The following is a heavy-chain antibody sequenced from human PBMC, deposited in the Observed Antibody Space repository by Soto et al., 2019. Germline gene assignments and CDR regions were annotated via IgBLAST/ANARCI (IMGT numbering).Heavy chain of an antibody. CDR2: IIPLFNKT. V-gene: IGHV1-69*01. CDR1: GDMFRNSA. D-gene: IGHD6-6*01. J-gene: IGHJ6*02. Sequence: QVQLVQSGAEVKRPGSSVQVSCKASGDMFRNSAFTWVRQAPGQGLDWMGVIIPLFNKTNVAQKFQGRLTFTSDASTSDLYMEVSSLTSEDTAVYYCARARLSNGDPNIYFFYGLDVWGQGTTVTVSS. CDR3: ARARLSNGDPNIYFFYGLDV.